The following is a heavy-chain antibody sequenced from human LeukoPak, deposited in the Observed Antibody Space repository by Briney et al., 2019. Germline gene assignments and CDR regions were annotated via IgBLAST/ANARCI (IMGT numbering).Heavy chain of an antibody. Sequence: ASVKVSCKASGGTFSSYAISWVRHAPGQGLEWMGGGIPIFGTANYAQKFQGRVTITADESTSTAYMELSSLRSEDTAVYYCARVKPAYCGGDCYWYNWFDPWGQGTLVTVSS. CDR1: GGTFSSYA. D-gene: IGHD2-21*02. V-gene: IGHV1-69*01. CDR3: ARVKPAYCGGDCYWYNWFDP. CDR2: GIPIFGTA. J-gene: IGHJ5*02.